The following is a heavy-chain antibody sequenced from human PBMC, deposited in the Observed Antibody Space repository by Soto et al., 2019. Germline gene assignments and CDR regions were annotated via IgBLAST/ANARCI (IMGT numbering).Heavy chain of an antibody. D-gene: IGHD1-26*01. CDR3: ARGRKWELLSHYYYGMDV. CDR2: INHSGST. CDR1: GGSFSGYY. Sequence: SETLSLTCAVYGGSFSGYYWSWIRQPPGKGLEWIGEINHSGSTNYNPSLKSRVTISVDKSKNQFSLKLSSVTAADTAVYYCARGRKWELLSHYYYGMDVWGQGTTVTVSS. V-gene: IGHV4-34*01. J-gene: IGHJ6*02.